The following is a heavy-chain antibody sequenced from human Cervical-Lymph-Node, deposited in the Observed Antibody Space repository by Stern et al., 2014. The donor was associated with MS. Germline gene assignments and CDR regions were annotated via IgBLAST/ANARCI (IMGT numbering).Heavy chain of an antibody. J-gene: IGHJ4*02. D-gene: IGHD3-10*01. CDR2: INHSGST. CDR3: ASKRKGSPMVRGVIPYYFDY. Sequence: QVQLQQWGAGLLKPSETLSLTCAVYGGSFSGYYWSWIRQPPGKGLEWIGEINHSGSTNYNPSLKSRVTISVDTSKNQFSLKLSSVTAADTAVYYCASKRKGSPMVRGVIPYYFDYWGQGTLVTVSS. CDR1: GGSFSGYY. V-gene: IGHV4-34*01.